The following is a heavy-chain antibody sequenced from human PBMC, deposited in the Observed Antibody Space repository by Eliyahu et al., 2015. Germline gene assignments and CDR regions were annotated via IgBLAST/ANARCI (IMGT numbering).Heavy chain of an antibody. Sequence: QLQLQESGPGLVKPSETLSLTCXVSGGXISSSTHXWGWIRQPPGKGLEWIGNIYFRGNSYFNPSLRSRVTISIDTSKKQFSLKLSSATAADTALYYCARRAIIGAWYFDVWGRGTQVTVSS. D-gene: IGHD3-3*01. CDR1: GGXISSSTHX. J-gene: IGHJ2*01. CDR3: ARRAIIGAWYFDV. V-gene: IGHV4-39*01. CDR2: IYFRGNS.